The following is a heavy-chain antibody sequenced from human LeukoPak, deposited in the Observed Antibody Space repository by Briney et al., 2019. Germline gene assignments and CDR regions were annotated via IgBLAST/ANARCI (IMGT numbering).Heavy chain of an antibody. CDR3: ARERSLWFGELRLLEYNWFDP. CDR2: ISSSSSYI. D-gene: IGHD3-10*01. CDR1: GFTFSSYS. V-gene: IGHV3-21*01. J-gene: IGHJ5*02. Sequence: GGSLRLSCAASGFTFSSYSMNWVRQAPGKGLEWVSSISSSSSYIYYADSVKGRFTISRDNARNSRYLQMNSLRAEDTAVYYCARERSLWFGELRLLEYNWFDPWGQGTLVTVSS.